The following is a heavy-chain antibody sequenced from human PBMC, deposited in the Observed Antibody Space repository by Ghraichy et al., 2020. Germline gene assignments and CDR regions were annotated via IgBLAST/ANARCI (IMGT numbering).Heavy chain of an antibody. CDR1: GYMFTDYW. J-gene: IGHJ3*02. Sequence: GESLNISCKASGYMFTDYWIGWVRQMPGKGLEWMGIIHLRDSDTRYSPSFQGQVTISVDKSTSTAYLQWSSLKAADSAMYYCAVEGDNWIYLSDAFDIWGQGTMVTVSS. D-gene: IGHD1-7*01. CDR2: IHLRDSDT. V-gene: IGHV5-51*01. CDR3: AVEGDNWIYLSDAFDI.